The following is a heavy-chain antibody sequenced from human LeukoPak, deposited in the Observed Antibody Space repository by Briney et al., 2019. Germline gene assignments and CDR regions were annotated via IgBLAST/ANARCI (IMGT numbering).Heavy chain of an antibody. J-gene: IGHJ3*02. CDR2: ISWNSGSI. V-gene: IGHV3-9*01. CDR1: GFTFDDYA. Sequence: GGSLRLSCAASGFTFDDYAMHWVRQAPGKGLELVSGISWNSGSIGYADSVKGRFTISRDNAKNSLYLQMNSLRAEDTAVYYCARPPGIVVVTASDAFDIWGQGTMVTVSS. D-gene: IGHD2-21*02. CDR3: ARPPGIVVVTASDAFDI.